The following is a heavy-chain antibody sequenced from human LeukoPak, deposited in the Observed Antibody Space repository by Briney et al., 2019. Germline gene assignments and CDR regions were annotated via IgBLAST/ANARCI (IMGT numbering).Heavy chain of an antibody. CDR2: VYYRGNT. J-gene: IGHJ4*02. CDR1: GGSIRNYY. V-gene: IGHV4-59*08. Sequence: SETLSLTCTVSGGSIRNYYWSWIRQPPGKGLEWIGYVYYRGNTDYNPSLESRVTISVGTSKNQFSLKLSSVTAADTAVYYCARQYYGSGRYDYFDYWGQGTLVTVSS. CDR3: ARQYYGSGRYDYFDY. D-gene: IGHD3-10*01.